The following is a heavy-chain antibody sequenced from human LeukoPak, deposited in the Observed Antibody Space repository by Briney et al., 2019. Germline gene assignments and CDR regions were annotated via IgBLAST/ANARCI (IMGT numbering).Heavy chain of an antibody. Sequence: RSETLSLTCAVYGGSFNGYYWNWIRQSPGKGLEWIGEINHSGSTNYNPSLKSRVTISVDTSKNQFSLKLSSVTAADTAVYYCARLDDRAARIGVGHSSSWSPRRGFDYWGQGTLVTVSS. CDR3: ARLDDRAARIGVGHSSSWSPRRGFDY. J-gene: IGHJ4*02. CDR2: INHSGST. D-gene: IGHD6-13*01. V-gene: IGHV4-34*01. CDR1: GGSFNGYY.